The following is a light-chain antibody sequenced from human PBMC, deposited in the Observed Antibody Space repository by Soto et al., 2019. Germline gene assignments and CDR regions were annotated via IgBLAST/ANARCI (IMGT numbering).Light chain of an antibody. J-gene: IGLJ2*01. CDR2: DVT. Sequence: QSALTQPASVSGSPGQSSTISCTGTSSDIGVYNYVSWYQQHPGKAPKLMIYDVTKRPSGVSNRFSGSKSGNTASLTISGLQTEDEADYYCTSYRGSGIFEVFGGGTKLTVL. V-gene: IGLV2-14*01. CDR1: SSDIGVYNY. CDR3: TSYRGSGIFEV.